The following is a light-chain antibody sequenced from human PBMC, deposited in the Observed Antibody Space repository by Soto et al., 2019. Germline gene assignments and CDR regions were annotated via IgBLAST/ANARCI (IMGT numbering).Light chain of an antibody. CDR2: EVS. V-gene: IGLV2-8*01. CDR3: SSYAGSNNLVV. CDR1: SSDVGGYNY. J-gene: IGLJ2*01. Sequence: QSALTQPPSASGSPGQSVTISCTGTSSDVGGYNYVSWYQQHPGKAPKLMIYEVSKRPSGVPDRFSGSKSGITASLTVSGLQAEDEVDYCCSSYAGSNNLVVFGGGTKVTVL.